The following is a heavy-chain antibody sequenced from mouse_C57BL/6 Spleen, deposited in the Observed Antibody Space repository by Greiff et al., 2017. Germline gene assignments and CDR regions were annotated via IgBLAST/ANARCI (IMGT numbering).Heavy chain of an antibody. CDR2: IDPNSGGT. CDR3: ARLDYGSSYDAWFAY. CDR1: GYTFTSYW. Sequence: QVQLQQSGAELVKPGASVKLSCKASGYTFTSYWMHWVKQRPGRGLEWIGRIDPNSGGTKYNQKFKSKATLTVDKPSSTAYMQLSSLTSEDSAVYYCARLDYGSSYDAWFAYWGQGTLVTVSA. D-gene: IGHD1-1*01. V-gene: IGHV1-72*01. J-gene: IGHJ3*01.